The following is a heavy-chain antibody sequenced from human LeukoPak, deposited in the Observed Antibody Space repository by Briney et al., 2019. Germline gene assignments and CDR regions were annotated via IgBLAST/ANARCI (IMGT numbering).Heavy chain of an antibody. CDR1: GGSFSGYY. Sequence: KPSETLSLTCAVYGGSFSGYYWSWIRQPPGKGLEWIGEINHSGSTNYNPSLKSRVTISVDTSKNQFSLKLSSVTAADTAAYYCARGGKYYHILTGYDYWGQGTLVTVSS. CDR3: ARGGKYYHILTGYDY. V-gene: IGHV4-34*01. J-gene: IGHJ4*02. D-gene: IGHD3-9*01. CDR2: INHSGST.